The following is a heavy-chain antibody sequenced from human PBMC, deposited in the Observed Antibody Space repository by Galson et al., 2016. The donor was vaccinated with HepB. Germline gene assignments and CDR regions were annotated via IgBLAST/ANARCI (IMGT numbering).Heavy chain of an antibody. CDR3: ARDRHYYDSSGLGYYGMDV. Sequence: SLRLSCAASGFTLSTYWMQWVRQGPGKGLVWVSRINSDGSRTRYADPVKGRFTISRDNAKNTVFLQMNSLRAEDTAVYYCARDRHYYDSSGLGYYGMDVWGQGTTVTVSS. D-gene: IGHD3-22*01. CDR1: GFTLSTYW. V-gene: IGHV3-74*01. J-gene: IGHJ6*02. CDR2: INSDGSRT.